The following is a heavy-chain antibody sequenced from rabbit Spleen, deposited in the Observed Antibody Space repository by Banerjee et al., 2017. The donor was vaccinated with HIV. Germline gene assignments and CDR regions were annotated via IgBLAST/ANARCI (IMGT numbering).Heavy chain of an antibody. CDR2: INIVTGKS. CDR1: GVSLNDKDV. J-gene: IGHJ4*02. V-gene: IGHV1S45*01. CDR3: ARDLHYASV. Sequence: EQLEESGGGLVKPEGSLTLTCKASGVSLNDKDVMCWVRQAPGKGLEWIACINIVTGKSVYASWAKGRFTMSRTSSTTVTLQVTRLTVADTTTYFCARDLHYASVWGPGTLVTVS. D-gene: IGHD6-1*01.